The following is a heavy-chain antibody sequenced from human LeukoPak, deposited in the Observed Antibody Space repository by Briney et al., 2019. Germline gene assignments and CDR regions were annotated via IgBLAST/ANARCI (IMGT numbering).Heavy chain of an antibody. CDR3: ARDLSSLSSGYSSSWYVLVWFDP. CDR2: IYHSGST. J-gene: IGHJ5*02. V-gene: IGHV4-38-2*02. D-gene: IGHD6-13*01. CDR1: GYSISSGYY. Sequence: SETLSLTCTVSGYSISSGYYWGWIRQPPGKGLEWIGSIYHSGSTYYNPSLKSRVTISVDTSKIQFSLKLSSVTAADTAVYYCARDLSSLSSGYSSSWYVLVWFDPWGQGTLVTVSS.